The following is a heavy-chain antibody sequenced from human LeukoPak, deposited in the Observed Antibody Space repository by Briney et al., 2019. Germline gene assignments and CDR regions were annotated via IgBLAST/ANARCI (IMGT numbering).Heavy chain of an antibody. CDR3: ARVLANSYMDV. CDR2: ISSSSRTT. V-gene: IGHV3-48*04. CDR1: GFTFSSYS. D-gene: IGHD1-26*01. Sequence: RGSLRLPYAASGFTFSSYSMNWVRQAPGKGLEWVSHISSSSRTTYYPDSVKGRFTISRDNAKNSLYLQMNSLRAEDTAVYYCARVLANSYMDVWGKGTSVTVSS. J-gene: IGHJ6*03.